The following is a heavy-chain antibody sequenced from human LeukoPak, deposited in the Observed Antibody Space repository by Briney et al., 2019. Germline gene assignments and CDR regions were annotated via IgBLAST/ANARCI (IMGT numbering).Heavy chain of an antibody. V-gene: IGHV1-2*02. CDR1: GYIFTGYY. CDR3: ARDGDDSSGSDLDY. Sequence: ASVKVSCKASGYIFTGYYMHWVRQAPGQGLEWMGWINPNSGGTNYAQKFQGRVTMTRDTSISTAYMELSRLRSDDTAVYYCARDGDDSSGSDLDYWGQGTLVTVSS. J-gene: IGHJ4*02. D-gene: IGHD3-22*01. CDR2: INPNSGGT.